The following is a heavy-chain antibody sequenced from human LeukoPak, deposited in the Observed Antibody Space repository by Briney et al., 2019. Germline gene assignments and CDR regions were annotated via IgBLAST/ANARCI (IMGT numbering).Heavy chain of an antibody. Sequence: ASVKVSCKASGGTFSSYAISWVRQAPGQGLEWMGWISAYNGNTNYAQKLQGRVTMTTDTSTSTAYMGLRSLRSDDTAVYYCARGGYCSGGTCYQTKIDYWGQGTLVTVSS. CDR1: GGTFSSYA. D-gene: IGHD2-15*01. J-gene: IGHJ4*02. V-gene: IGHV1-18*01. CDR3: ARGGYCSGGTCYQTKIDY. CDR2: ISAYNGNT.